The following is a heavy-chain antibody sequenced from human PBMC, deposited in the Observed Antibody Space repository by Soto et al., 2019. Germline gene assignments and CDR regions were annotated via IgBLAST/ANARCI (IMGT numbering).Heavy chain of an antibody. J-gene: IGHJ3*02. V-gene: IGHV3-30*18. CDR1: GFTFSSFG. D-gene: IGHD5-12*01. CDR3: AKGGHDYYFLRAFDI. CDR2: ISDDGNNK. Sequence: GGSLRLSCAASGFTFSSFGMHWVRQPPGKGLEWVAVISDDGNNKYYSDSVKGRLTISRDNSKNTLYLQMNSLRAGDTAVYYCAKGGHDYYFLRAFDIWGQGTTVTVSS.